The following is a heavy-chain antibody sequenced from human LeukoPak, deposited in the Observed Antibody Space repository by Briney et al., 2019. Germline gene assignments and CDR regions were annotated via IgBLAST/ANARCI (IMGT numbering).Heavy chain of an antibody. CDR2: ISYDGSNK. J-gene: IGHJ4*02. Sequence: GGSLRLSCAASGFTFSSYGMHWVRQAPGKGLEWVAVISYDGSNKYYADFVKGRFTISRDNSKNTLYLQMNSLRAEDTAVYYCAASGTTSLFDYWGQGTLVTVSS. V-gene: IGHV3-30*03. CDR1: GFTFSSYG. CDR3: AASGTTSLFDY. D-gene: IGHD1-7*01.